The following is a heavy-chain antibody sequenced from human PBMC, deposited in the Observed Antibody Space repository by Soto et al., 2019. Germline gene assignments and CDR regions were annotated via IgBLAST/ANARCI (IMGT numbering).Heavy chain of an antibody. D-gene: IGHD2-8*01. Sequence: GQPLKLSCEGSGYGFSNYWIGWVRQKSGKGLEWMGIIFPRDSDTKYNPSLQGQVSISADNSVATAYLHLSSLKPSDSAIYYCARLLYTNGNGNLFVAFWGQGTPV. V-gene: IGHV5-51*01. J-gene: IGHJ4*02. CDR3: ARLLYTNGNGNLFVAF. CDR2: IFPRDSDT. CDR1: GYGFSNYW.